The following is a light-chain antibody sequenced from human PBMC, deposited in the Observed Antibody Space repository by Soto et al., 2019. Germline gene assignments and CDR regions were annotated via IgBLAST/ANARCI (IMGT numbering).Light chain of an antibody. CDR2: TTS. CDR3: QQSYSTPLT. Sequence: DIQMTQSPSSLSSSVGDIFTISGRASQSIRNDLNWYQQRPGKAPKLLMYTTSNLERGVPSRFSGSGSGTDFTLTISSLQPEDFATYYCQQSYSTPLTFGGGTKVDIK. V-gene: IGKV1-39*01. J-gene: IGKJ4*01. CDR1: QSIRND.